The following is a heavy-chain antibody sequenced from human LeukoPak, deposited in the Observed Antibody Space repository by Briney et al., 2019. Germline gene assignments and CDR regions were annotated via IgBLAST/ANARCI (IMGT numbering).Heavy chain of an antibody. CDR2: FSYDGRNK. J-gene: IGHJ4*02. D-gene: IGHD4-17*01. CDR3: ARDTVTTAYYFEY. CDR1: GFTFSYYA. Sequence: GGSLRLSCAASGFTFSYYAMHWVRQAPGKGLEWVEVFSYDGRNKYYADSVKGRFTISRDISKNTVYLQVSSLRGEDTAVYYCARDTVTTAYYFEYWGQGTLVTVSS. V-gene: IGHV3-30*04.